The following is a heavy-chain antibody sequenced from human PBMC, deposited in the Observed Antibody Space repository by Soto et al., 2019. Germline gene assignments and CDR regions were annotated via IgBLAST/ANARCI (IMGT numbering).Heavy chain of an antibody. Sequence: QVQLVQSGAEVKTPGSSVKVSCKASGGSFSSFAISWVRQAPGQAPEWMGGIIPIFATGNYAEKFQGRVTIRADGSTSTACMELSSVTSDDTAIYYCARGKSLGHGVGITFYVYWGQGTLVSVSS. J-gene: IGHJ4*02. CDR3: ARGKSLGHGVGITFYVY. CDR1: GGSFSSFA. V-gene: IGHV1-69*01. CDR2: IIPIFATG. D-gene: IGHD3-16*01.